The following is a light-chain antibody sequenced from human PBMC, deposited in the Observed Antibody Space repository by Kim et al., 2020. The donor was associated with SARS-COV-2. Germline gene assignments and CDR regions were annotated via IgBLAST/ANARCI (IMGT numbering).Light chain of an antibody. CDR2: DVN. CDR1: SSDIGSFKY. Sequence: SITISCTGTSSDIGSFKYVSWYQQHPGKAPKLMIYDVNKRPSGLSDRFSGSKSGNTASLTISGLQAEDEADYYCSSYISTTTFKVFGTGTKVTVL. CDR3: SSYISTTTFKV. V-gene: IGLV2-14*03. J-gene: IGLJ1*01.